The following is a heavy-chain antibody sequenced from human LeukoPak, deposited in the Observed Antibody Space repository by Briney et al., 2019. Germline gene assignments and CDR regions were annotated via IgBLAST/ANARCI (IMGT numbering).Heavy chain of an antibody. CDR2: ISSSGSTI. CDR3: ARVTFCGGDCYTFDY. D-gene: IGHD2-21*02. J-gene: IGHJ4*02. CDR1: GFTFSDYY. Sequence: GGSLRLSCAASGFTFSDYYMSWIRQAPGKGLEWVSYISSSGSTIYYADSVKGRFTISRDNAKNSLYLQMNSLRAEETAVYYCARVTFCGGDCYTFDYWGQGTLVTVSS. V-gene: IGHV3-11*01.